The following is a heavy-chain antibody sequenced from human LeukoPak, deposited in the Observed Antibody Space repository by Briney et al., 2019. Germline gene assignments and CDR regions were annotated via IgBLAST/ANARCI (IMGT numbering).Heavy chain of an antibody. CDR3: ARAPIPYYYDSSAYYSDY. Sequence: SQTLSLTCAISGDSVSNNGAAWNWLRQSPSRGLEWLGRTYYRSKWYNDYALSVRGRITINPDTSKNQFSLQLNSVTPEDTAVYYCARAPIPYYYDSSAYYSDYWGQGTLVTVSS. J-gene: IGHJ4*02. CDR1: GDSVSNNGAA. V-gene: IGHV6-1*01. CDR2: TYYRSKWYN. D-gene: IGHD3-22*01.